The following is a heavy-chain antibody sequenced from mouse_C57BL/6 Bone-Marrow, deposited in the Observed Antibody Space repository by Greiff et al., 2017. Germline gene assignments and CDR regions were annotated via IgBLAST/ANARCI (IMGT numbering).Heavy chain of an antibody. J-gene: IGHJ4*01. CDR3: ARGYDYDYAMDY. V-gene: IGHV1-39*01. CDR1: GYSFTDYN. CDR2: INPNYGTT. D-gene: IGHD2-4*01. Sequence: EVKLVESGPELVKPGASVKISCKASGYSFTDYNMNWVKQSNGKSLEWIGVINPNYGTTSYNQKFKGKATLTVDESSSKAYMQLNRRTSEDSAVDYCARGYDYDYAMDYWGQGTAATVSA.